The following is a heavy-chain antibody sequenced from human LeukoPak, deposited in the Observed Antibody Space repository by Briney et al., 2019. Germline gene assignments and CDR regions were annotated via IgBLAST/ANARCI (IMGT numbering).Heavy chain of an antibody. CDR3: ARQSYGYSSSWYAHRWYFDL. J-gene: IGHJ2*01. CDR2: IYYSGST. CDR1: CGPISSGGYD. Sequence: SETLSLTCTVSCGPISSGGYDWSWRRQPPVKGLEWIEYIYYSGSTYYNPSLKSRVTISVDTSKNQFSLKLSSVTAADTAVYYCARQSYGYSSSWYAHRWYFDLWGRGTLVTVSS. D-gene: IGHD6-13*01. V-gene: IGHV4-31*03.